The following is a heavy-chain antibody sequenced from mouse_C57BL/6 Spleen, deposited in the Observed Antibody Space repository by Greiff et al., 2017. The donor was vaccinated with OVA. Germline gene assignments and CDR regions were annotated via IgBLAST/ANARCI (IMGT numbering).Heavy chain of an antibody. Sequence: EVQLQQSGTVLARPGASVKMSCKTSGYTFTSYWMHWVKQRPGQGLEWIGAIYPGNSDTSYNQKFKGKAKLTAVTSASTAYMELSSLTNEDSAVYDGTRRNYYGSSYFDYWGQGTTLTVSS. D-gene: IGHD1-1*01. CDR3: TRRNYYGSSYFDY. V-gene: IGHV1-5*01. CDR2: IYPGNSDT. CDR1: GYTFTSYW. J-gene: IGHJ2*01.